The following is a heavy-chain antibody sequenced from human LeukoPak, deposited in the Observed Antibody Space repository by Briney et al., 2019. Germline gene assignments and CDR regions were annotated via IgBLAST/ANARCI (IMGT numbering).Heavy chain of an antibody. D-gene: IGHD1-26*01. J-gene: IGHJ4*02. CDR3: AKDRAGGSYAVDY. CDR2: IRYDGSNK. CDR1: GFTFSSYG. Sequence: LGGSLRLSCAASGFTFSSYGMNWVRQAPGKGLEWVAFIRYDGSNKHYADSVKGRFTISRDNSKNTLYLQMNSLRAEDTAVYYCAKDRAGGSYAVDYWGQGTLVTVSS. V-gene: IGHV3-30*02.